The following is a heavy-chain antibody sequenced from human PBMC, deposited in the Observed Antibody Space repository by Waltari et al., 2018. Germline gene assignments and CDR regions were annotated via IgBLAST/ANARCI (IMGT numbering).Heavy chain of an antibody. CDR2: INPSGCST. CDR1: GYTFTSYY. V-gene: IGHV1-46*01. D-gene: IGHD1-26*01. CDR3: AREAIVGATHCMDV. Sequence: QVQLVQSGAEVKKPGASVKVSCKASGYTFTSYYMHWVRQAPGQGLEWMGIINPSGCSTSYARKFQGRVTMTRDTSASTVYMELSSLVSEDTAVYYCAREAIVGATHCMDVWGQGTTVTVSS. J-gene: IGHJ6*02.